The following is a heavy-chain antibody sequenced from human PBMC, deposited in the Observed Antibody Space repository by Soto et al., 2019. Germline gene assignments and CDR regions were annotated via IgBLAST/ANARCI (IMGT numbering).Heavy chain of an antibody. D-gene: IGHD3-10*01. J-gene: IGHJ4*02. CDR1: GFTFSDYY. V-gene: IGHV3-11*01. CDR2: ISSSGSTI. Sequence: GSLRLSCAASGFTFSDYYMSWIRQAPGKGLEWVSYISSSGSTIYYADSVKGRFTISRDNAKNSLYLQMNSLRAEDTAVYYCARTMVRGPYFDYWGQGTLVTVSS. CDR3: ARTMVRGPYFDY.